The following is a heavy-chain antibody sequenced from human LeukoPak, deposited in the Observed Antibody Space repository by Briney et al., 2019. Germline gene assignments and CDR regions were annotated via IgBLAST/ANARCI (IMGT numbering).Heavy chain of an antibody. CDR2: ISGSGGST. CDR3: AKGRGYCTGGSCDSDY. Sequence: GGSLRLSCAASGFTFSSYAMSWVRQAPGKGLEWVSAISGSGGSTYYADSVKGRFTISRDNSKNTLYLQMNSLRVEDTAIYYCAKGRGYCTGGSCDSDYWGQGTLVTVSS. V-gene: IGHV3-23*01. J-gene: IGHJ4*02. D-gene: IGHD2-15*01. CDR1: GFTFSSYA.